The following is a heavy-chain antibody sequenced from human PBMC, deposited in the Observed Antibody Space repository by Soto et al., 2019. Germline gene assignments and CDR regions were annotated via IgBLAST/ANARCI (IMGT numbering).Heavy chain of an antibody. CDR1: GYXFTTYL. D-gene: IGHD6-13*01. CDR3: ARKDIAGNSVDF. V-gene: IGHV5-51*01. Sequence: EXLKISCKSSGYXFTTYLLVWVRHMPGNGLEWMGIIYPGDSDTRYSPSFQGQVTISADKSISTAYLQWSSMKASDSAMFYCARKDIAGNSVDFWGHGTLGTVS. CDR2: IYPGDSDT. J-gene: IGHJ4*01.